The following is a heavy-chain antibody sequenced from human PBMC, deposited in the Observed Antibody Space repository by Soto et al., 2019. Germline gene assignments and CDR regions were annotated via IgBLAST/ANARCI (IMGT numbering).Heavy chain of an antibody. Sequence: GGSLRLSCAASGFTFTSYAMHWVRQPPGKGLEWVAVISYDGNNKKYADSVKGRLTTSRDNSKNTVHLLINSLRPEDTALYYCAREVREHTPRGVYYYYGMDVWGQGTTVTVSS. J-gene: IGHJ6*01. CDR3: AREVREHTPRGVYYYYGMDV. CDR1: GFTFTSYA. V-gene: IGHV3-30-3*01. CDR2: ISYDGNNK. D-gene: IGHD2-15*01.